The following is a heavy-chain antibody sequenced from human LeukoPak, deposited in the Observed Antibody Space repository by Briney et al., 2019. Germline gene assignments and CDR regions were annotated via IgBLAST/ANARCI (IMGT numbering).Heavy chain of an antibody. D-gene: IGHD3-22*01. J-gene: IGHJ4*02. CDR1: GGSISSGDYY. CDR3: ARVYYYDNSGYGKDYFDY. V-gene: IGHV4-30-4*01. Sequence: SETLSLTCTVSGGSISSGDYYWSWIRQPPGKGLEWIGYIYYSGSTYYNPSLKSRFTISVDTSTNQFSLKLSSVTAADTAVYYCARVYYYDNSGYGKDYFDYWGQGTLVTVSS. CDR2: IYYSGST.